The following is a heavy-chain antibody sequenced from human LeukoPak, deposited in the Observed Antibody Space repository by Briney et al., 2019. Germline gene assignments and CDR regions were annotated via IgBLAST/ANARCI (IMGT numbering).Heavy chain of an antibody. CDR2: IWYDGSNK. D-gene: IGHD6-13*01. V-gene: IGHV3-33*01. CDR3: ARGIIVDSSSSSYYYYYGMDV. Sequence: GGSLRLSCAASGFTFSSYGMHWVRQAPGKGLEWVAVIWYDGSNKYYADSVKGRFTISRDNSKNTLYLQMNSLRAEDTAVYYCARGIIVDSSSSSYYYYYGMDVWGQGTAVTVSS. J-gene: IGHJ6*02. CDR1: GFTFSSYG.